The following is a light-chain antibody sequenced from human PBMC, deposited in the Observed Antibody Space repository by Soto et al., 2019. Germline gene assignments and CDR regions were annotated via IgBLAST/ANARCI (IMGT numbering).Light chain of an antibody. CDR2: KAS. CDR3: LSYDSYSYS. J-gene: IGKJ2*03. V-gene: IGKV1-5*03. CDR1: QNINNG. Sequence: DIQMTQSPSTLSASVGDRVTITCRASQNINNGLAWYQQKPGRAPNLLIYKASILESGVPSRFSGSGSEKEFTLTISSLQPDDFATYFCLSYDSYSYSFGQGTELEIK.